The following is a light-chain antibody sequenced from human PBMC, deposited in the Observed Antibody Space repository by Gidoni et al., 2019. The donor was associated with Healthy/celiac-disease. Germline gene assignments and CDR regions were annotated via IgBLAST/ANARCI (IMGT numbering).Light chain of an antibody. CDR2: DAS. J-gene: IGKJ2*01. V-gene: IGKV1-5*01. CDR3: QQYNSYSLYT. CDR1: QSISSW. Sequence: DIQMTQSPSTLSASVGDRVTITCRASQSISSWLAWYQQKPGKAPKLLIYDASSLESGVPSRFSGSGSETEFTLTISSLQPDDFATYYCQQYNSYSLYTFGQGTKLEIK.